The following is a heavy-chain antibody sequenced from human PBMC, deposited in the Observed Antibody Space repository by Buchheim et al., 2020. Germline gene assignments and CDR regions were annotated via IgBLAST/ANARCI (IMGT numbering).Heavy chain of an antibody. CDR3: ANLPIAWGSGYCG. CDR1: GFTFSDYY. V-gene: IGHV3-11*01. CDR2: ISSTGSTI. J-gene: IGHJ4*02. Sequence: QEQLVQSGGGLVQPGGSLRLSCAASGFTFSDYYMSWIRQAPGKGLEWVSYISSTGSTIYYADSVKGLFTISRDNAKNLLYLQMNSLSDEDTAVYYCANLPIAWGSGYCGWGQGTL. D-gene: IGHD3-22*01.